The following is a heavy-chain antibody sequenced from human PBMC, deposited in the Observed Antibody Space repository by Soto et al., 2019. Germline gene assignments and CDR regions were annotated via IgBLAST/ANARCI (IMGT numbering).Heavy chain of an antibody. CDR1: GFTFSNSA. J-gene: IGHJ6*02. Sequence: SVKVSCKASGFTFSNSAVQWVRQARGQRIEWLGWIVVGSGYTNYAQKFLGRVTMTRDTSTSTVYMELSSLRSEDTALYYCARQGYYSNYEPIHYFGMDVWGQGTTVTVSS. V-gene: IGHV1-58*01. CDR3: ARQGYYSNYEPIHYFGMDV. CDR2: IVVGSGYT. D-gene: IGHD4-4*01.